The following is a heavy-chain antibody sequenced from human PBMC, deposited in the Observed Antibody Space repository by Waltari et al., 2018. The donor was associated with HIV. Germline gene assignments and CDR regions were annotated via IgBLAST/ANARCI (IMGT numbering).Heavy chain of an antibody. CDR1: GFTFINAW. CDR3: TTAMADY. J-gene: IGHJ4*02. Sequence: EVQVVESGGGLVKPGGSLRLSCAASGFTFINAWMTWVRQAPGKGQEGVGRITSKTDGGTTDDAATVKGRFTISRDDSKNTLYLQMNSLKTEDTAVYYCTTAMADYWGQGTLVTVSS. V-gene: IGHV3-15*01. CDR2: ITSKTDGGTT. D-gene: IGHD3-10*01.